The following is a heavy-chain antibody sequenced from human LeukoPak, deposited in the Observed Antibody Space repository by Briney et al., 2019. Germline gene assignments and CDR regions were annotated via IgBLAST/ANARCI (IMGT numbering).Heavy chain of an antibody. CDR3: TSPPLGYCSTTSCLQYFEQ. D-gene: IGHD2-2*01. CDR2: ISSSGSII. Sequence: PGGSLRLSCAASGFTFSDYYMSWIRQAPGKGLEWVSYISSSGSIIDYADSVRGRFTISRDNAKNSLYLQMSSLRAEDTAVYYCTSPPLGYCSTTSCLQYFEQWGQGTLVTVSS. J-gene: IGHJ1*01. CDR1: GFTFSDYY. V-gene: IGHV3-11*04.